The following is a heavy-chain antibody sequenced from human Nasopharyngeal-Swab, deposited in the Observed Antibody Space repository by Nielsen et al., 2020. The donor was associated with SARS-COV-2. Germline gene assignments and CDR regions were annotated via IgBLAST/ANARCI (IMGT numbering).Heavy chain of an antibody. CDR2: ISSSSYI. CDR1: GFTFNNYN. Sequence: GGSLRLSCAASGFTFNNYNFNWVRQAPGKGLEWVSSISSSSYIYYADSVKGRFTISRDNAKNSLYLQMNSLRAEDTAMYYCARDGLDYDFWSAYFMDVWGQETTVTVSS. V-gene: IGHV3-21*01. CDR3: ARDGLDYDFWSAYFMDV. J-gene: IGHJ6*02. D-gene: IGHD3-3*01.